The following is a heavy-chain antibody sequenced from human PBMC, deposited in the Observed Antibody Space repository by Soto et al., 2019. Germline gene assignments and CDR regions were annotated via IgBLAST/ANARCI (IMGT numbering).Heavy chain of an antibody. CDR2: IYYSGST. Sequence: QVQLQESGPGLVKPSQTLSLTCTVSGGSISSGGYYWSWIRQHPGKGQEWIGYIYYSGSTYYNPSLKSRVTISVDTSKNQFSLKLSSVTAADTAAYYCARVCGGDCHNAFDIWDQGTMVTVSS. V-gene: IGHV4-31*03. CDR3: ARVCGGDCHNAFDI. D-gene: IGHD2-21*02. CDR1: GGSISSGGYY. J-gene: IGHJ3*02.